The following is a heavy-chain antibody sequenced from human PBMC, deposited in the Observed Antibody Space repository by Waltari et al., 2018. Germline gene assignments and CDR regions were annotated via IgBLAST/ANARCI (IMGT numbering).Heavy chain of an antibody. J-gene: IGHJ4*02. CDR3: ASGRPSDY. Sequence: EVQLVESGGGLIQPGGSLRLSCAASGFTVSSNYMSWVRQATGKGREGVSVIDSGGSTYYADTVKGRFTISRDNSKNTLYLQMNSLRAEDTAVYYCASGRPSDYWGQGTLVTVSS. CDR1: GFTVSSNY. D-gene: IGHD3-10*01. V-gene: IGHV3-53*01. CDR2: IDSGGST.